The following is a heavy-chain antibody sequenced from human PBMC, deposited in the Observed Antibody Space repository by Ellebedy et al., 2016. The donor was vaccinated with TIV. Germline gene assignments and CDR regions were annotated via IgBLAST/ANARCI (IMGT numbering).Heavy chain of an antibody. CDR3: AREDYSNMGV. Sequence: PGGSLRLSCAASGFTFTNYWMSWVRQAPGKGLEWVANIKQDGSVKYYVDSVKGRFTISRDNAKDSLFLQMNGLRDEDTAVYYCAREDYSNMGVWGDGTTVTVSS. V-gene: IGHV3-7*01. CDR2: IKQDGSVK. CDR1: GFTFTNYW. J-gene: IGHJ6*03.